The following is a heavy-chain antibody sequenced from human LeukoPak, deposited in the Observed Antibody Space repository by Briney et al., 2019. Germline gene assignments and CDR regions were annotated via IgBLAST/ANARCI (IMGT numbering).Heavy chain of an antibody. CDR3: ATDGSADFGSSWNCFDP. J-gene: IGHJ5*02. D-gene: IGHD6-13*01. CDR1: GFTFSSYA. Sequence: GGSLRLSCAASGFTFSSYAMSWVRQAPGKGLEWVSAISGSGGSTYYADSVKGRFIISRDNSKNTLYLQMNSLKAEDTAVYYRATDGSADFGSSWNCFDPWGQGTLVTVSS. V-gene: IGHV3-23*01. CDR2: ISGSGGST.